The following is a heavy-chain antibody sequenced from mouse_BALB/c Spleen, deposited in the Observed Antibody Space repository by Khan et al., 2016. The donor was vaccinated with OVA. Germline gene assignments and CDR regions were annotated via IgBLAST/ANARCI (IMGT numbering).Heavy chain of an antibody. V-gene: IGHV1-63*02. Sequence: QVQLQQSRTELVRPGTSVKMSCKAAGYTFTNYWIGWVKQRPGQGPEWIGDVNPGGGSTDYNEKFKGKTTLNADESSSKAYMQLSSLTSEDSAIYYCASGPRYDSYFDFWGQGTTLTVSS. J-gene: IGHJ2*01. CDR3: ASGPRYDSYFDF. D-gene: IGHD2-14*01. CDR1: GYTFTNYW. CDR2: VNPGGGST.